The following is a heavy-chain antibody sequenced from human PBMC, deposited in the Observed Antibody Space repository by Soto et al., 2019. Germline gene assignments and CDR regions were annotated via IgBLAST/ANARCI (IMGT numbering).Heavy chain of an antibody. J-gene: IGHJ2*01. D-gene: IGHD6-13*01. Sequence: SQTLSLTCAISGDSVSSNSAAWNWIRQSPSRGLEWLGRTYYRSKWYNDYAVSVKSRITINPDTSKNQFSLQLNSVTPEDTAVYYCARVPSFSWYARQRKEDCCPRRRASDL. CDR3: ARVPSFSWYARQRKEDCCPRRRASDL. CDR1: GDSVSSNSAA. CDR2: TYYRSKWYN. V-gene: IGHV6-1*01.